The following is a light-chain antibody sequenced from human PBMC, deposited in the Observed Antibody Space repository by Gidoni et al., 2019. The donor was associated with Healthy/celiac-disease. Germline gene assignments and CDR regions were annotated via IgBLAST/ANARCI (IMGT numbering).Light chain of an antibody. CDR2: KAS. J-gene: IGKJ2*01. CDR3: QQYNSSPYT. Sequence: DIQMTQSPSTLSASVGDRVTVTCRASQSISTWLAWYQLKPGKAPRLLIYKASSLESGVPSRFTGSGSGPEFTLPISSLQPDAVATYYCQQYNSSPYTFGQGTKLEIK. CDR1: QSISTW. V-gene: IGKV1-5*03.